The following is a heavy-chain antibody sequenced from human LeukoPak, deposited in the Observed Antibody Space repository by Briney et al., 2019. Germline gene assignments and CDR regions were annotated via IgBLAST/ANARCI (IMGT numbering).Heavy chain of an antibody. CDR1: GFTFSSYA. Sequence: GGSLRLSCAASGFTFSSYAMHWVRQAPGKGLEYVSAISSNGGSTYYANSVKGRFTISRDNSKNTLYLQMGSLRAEDMAVYYCARDLGSGSYPWYYYYGMDVWGQGTTVTVSS. D-gene: IGHD1-26*01. CDR3: ARDLGSGSYPWYYYYGMDV. CDR2: ISSNGGST. J-gene: IGHJ6*02. V-gene: IGHV3-64*01.